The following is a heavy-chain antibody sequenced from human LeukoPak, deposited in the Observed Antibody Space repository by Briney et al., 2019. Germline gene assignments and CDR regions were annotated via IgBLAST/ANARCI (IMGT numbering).Heavy chain of an antibody. V-gene: IGHV3-23*01. CDR2: ISGSGGST. D-gene: IGHD1-7*01. CDR3: ARQLELLEGEYYFDY. CDR1: GFTFSSYA. J-gene: IGHJ4*02. Sequence: GGSLRLSCAASGFTFSSYAMSWVRQAPGKGLEWVSAISGSGGSTYYADSVKGRFTISRDNSKNTLYLQMNSLRAEDTAVYYCARQLELLEGEYYFDYWGQGTLVTVSS.